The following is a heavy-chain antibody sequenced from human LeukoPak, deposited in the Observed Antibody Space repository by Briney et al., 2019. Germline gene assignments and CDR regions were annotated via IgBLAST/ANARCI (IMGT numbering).Heavy chain of an antibody. CDR3: AKAHWASSGDYGAFDI. Sequence: PGGSLRLSCAASGFTFSSYAMSWVRQAPGKGLEWVSAISGSGGSTYYADSVKGRFTISRDNSKNTLYLQMNSLRAEDTAVYYCAKAHWASSGDYGAFDIWGQGTMVTVSS. CDR2: ISGSGGST. CDR1: GFTFSSYA. J-gene: IGHJ3*02. V-gene: IGHV3-23*01. D-gene: IGHD4-17*01.